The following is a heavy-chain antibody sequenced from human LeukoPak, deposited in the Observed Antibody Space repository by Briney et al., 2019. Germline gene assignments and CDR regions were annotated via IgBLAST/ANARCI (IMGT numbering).Heavy chain of an antibody. J-gene: IGHJ4*02. CDR3: ARQTNLDWMATIPYYFDY. V-gene: IGHV4-39*01. CDR2: IYYSGST. D-gene: IGHD5-24*01. Sequence: SETLSLTCTVSGGSISSSSYYWGWIRQPPGKGLEWIGSIYYSGSTYYNPSLKSRVTISVDTSKNQFSLKLSSVTAADTAVYYCARQTNLDWMATIPYYFDYWGQGTLVTVSS. CDR1: GGSISSSSYY.